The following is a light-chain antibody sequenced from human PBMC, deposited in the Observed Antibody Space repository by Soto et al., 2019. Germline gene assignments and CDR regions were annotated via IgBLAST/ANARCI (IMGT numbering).Light chain of an antibody. V-gene: IGKV3-20*01. CDR3: QQYGSSGT. J-gene: IGKJ1*01. Sequence: EIVLTHAAGTLCLSPGEIATLSFRASQSVSNNYLAWYQQKPGQAPRLLIYGASNRATGIPDRFSGSGSGTDFTLTISRLEPEDFAVYYCQQYGSSGTFGQGTKVDIK. CDR2: GAS. CDR1: QSVSNNY.